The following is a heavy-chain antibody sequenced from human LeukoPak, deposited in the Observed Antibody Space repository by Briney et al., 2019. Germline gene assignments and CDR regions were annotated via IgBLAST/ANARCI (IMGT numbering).Heavy chain of an antibody. CDR3: SSSLYSRGWSLNSGAFDI. V-gene: IGHV3-53*01. D-gene: IGHD6-19*01. CDR2: IYSGGAT. J-gene: IGHJ3*02. Sequence: PGESLRLSCAASGFTVSGIYISWVHQAPGKGLEWVSVIYSGGATFYADSMKGRFTISRDNSKNTLYLQMNSLRAEDTAVYYCSSSLYSRGWSLNSGAFDIWGQGTMVTVSS. CDR1: GFTVSGIY.